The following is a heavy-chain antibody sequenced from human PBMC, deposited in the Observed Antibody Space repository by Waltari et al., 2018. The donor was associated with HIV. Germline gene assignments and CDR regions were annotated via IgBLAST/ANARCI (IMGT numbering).Heavy chain of an antibody. CDR3: SRDTFGEYDY. Sequence: EVQLVQSGGGLIKPGGSLRLSCAASGFSVSSYWLHWVRKTPGKGVGLVSRMNIEGGRIAYADSVRGRFTISRDSAKNTLSLQMNSLTEEDTAVYYCSRDTFGEYDYWGQGTLVTVSS. CDR2: MNIEGGRI. J-gene: IGHJ4*02. D-gene: IGHD3-10*01. CDR1: GFSVSSYW. V-gene: IGHV3-74*03.